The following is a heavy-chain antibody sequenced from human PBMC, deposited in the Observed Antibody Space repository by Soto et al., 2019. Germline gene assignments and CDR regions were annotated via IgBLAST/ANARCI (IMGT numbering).Heavy chain of an antibody. J-gene: IGHJ4*02. V-gene: IGHV3-30*03. Sequence: GGSLRLSCAASGFTFSSYGMHWVRQAPGKGLEWVAVIAFDGSNKFYADSVKGRFTISRDNSKNTLYLQMNSLRAEDTAVYYCAVSWELLPRGPPDDYWGQGTLVTVSS. CDR2: IAFDGSNK. CDR1: GFTFSSYG. CDR3: AVSWELLPRGPPDDY. D-gene: IGHD1-26*01.